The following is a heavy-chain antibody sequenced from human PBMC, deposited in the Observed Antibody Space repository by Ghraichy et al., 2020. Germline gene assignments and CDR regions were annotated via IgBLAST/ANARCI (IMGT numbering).Heavy chain of an antibody. V-gene: IGHV1-8*01. CDR3: ARDYGGNSGWFDP. J-gene: IGHJ5*02. D-gene: IGHD4-23*01. CDR1: GYSFTSYD. Sequence: ASVKVSCKASGYSFTSYDLNWVRQATGQGPEWMGWMNPNNGDTGFAQKFQGRVTMTRDTSISTAYMELSSLRSEDTAVYYCARDYGGNSGWFDPWGQGTLVTVSS. CDR2: MNPNNGDT.